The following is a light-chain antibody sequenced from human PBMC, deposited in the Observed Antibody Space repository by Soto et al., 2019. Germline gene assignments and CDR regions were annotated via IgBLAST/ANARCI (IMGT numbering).Light chain of an antibody. Sequence: VGTQSLFTLYLSPRERVTLSCRARQTVIRNYLAWHQQKPGQTPRLFVYGASSRATGIPDRFSGSGYGTDVNLTISRLEPEDVAVYECQQHGTSPITFGPGTRLDIK. CDR1: QTVIRNY. V-gene: IGKV3-20*01. CDR2: GAS. J-gene: IGKJ5*01. CDR3: QQHGTSPIT.